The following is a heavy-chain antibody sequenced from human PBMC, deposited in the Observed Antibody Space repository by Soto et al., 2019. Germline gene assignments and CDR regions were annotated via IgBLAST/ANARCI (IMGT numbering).Heavy chain of an antibody. CDR1: GGSISSGGYY. Sequence: SETLSLTCTVSGGSISSGGYYWSWIRQHPGKGKEWIGYIYYSGSTYYNPSLKSRVTISVDTSKNQFSLKLSSVTAADTAVYYCARGGCISTSCPGHNWFDPWGQGTLVTVSS. V-gene: IGHV4-31*03. J-gene: IGHJ5*02. CDR2: IYYSGST. D-gene: IGHD2-2*01. CDR3: ARGGCISTSCPGHNWFDP.